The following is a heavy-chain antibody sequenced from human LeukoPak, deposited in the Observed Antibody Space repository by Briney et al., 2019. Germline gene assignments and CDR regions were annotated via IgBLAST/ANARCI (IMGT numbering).Heavy chain of an antibody. V-gene: IGHV1-2*02. Sequence: ASVKVSCKASGYTFTGYYMHWVRQAPGQGLEWMGWINPNSGGTNYAQKFQGKVTMTRDTSISTAYLDLSRLRSDDTAVSYCARGRFGELVYNQPTYYFDYWGQGTLVTVSS. CDR1: GYTFTGYY. J-gene: IGHJ4*02. D-gene: IGHD3-10*01. CDR3: ARGRFGELVYNQPTYYFDY. CDR2: INPNSGGT.